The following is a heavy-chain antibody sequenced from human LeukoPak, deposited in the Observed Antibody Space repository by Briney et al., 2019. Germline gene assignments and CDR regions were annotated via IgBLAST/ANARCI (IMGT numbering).Heavy chain of an antibody. V-gene: IGHV4-61*02. D-gene: IGHD3-10*01. Sequence: SETLSLTCTVSGGSISSGSYYWSWIRQPAGKGLEWIGRIYTSGSTKYNPSLKSRVTISVDTSKNQFSLKLSSVTAADTAVYYCARGPGGYYYYGMDVWGQGTTVTVSS. CDR1: GGSISSGSYY. J-gene: IGHJ6*02. CDR3: ARGPGGYYYYGMDV. CDR2: IYTSGST.